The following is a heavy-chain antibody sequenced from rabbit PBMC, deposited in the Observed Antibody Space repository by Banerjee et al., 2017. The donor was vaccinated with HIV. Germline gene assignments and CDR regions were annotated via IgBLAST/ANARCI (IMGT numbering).Heavy chain of an antibody. CDR2: TDGGSSGTT. V-gene: IGHV1S40*01. Sequence: QSLEESGGDLVKPGASLTLTCTASGFSFNTNYWMCWVRQAPGKGLEWIGCTDGGSSGTTHYASWAKGRFTISKTSSTTVTLQLNSLTGADTATYFCMRGASKNDWNLWGPGTLVTDS. CDR3: MRGASKNDWNL. CDR1: GFSFNTNYW. D-gene: IGHD1-1*01. J-gene: IGHJ4*01.